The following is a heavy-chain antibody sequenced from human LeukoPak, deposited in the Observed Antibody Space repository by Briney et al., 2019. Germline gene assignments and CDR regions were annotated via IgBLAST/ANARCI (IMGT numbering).Heavy chain of an antibody. D-gene: IGHD3-10*01. V-gene: IGHV3-7*03. CDR2: IKQDGTEK. Sequence: PGGSLRLSCAASGFSFTTYWMSWVRQAPGKGLEWVTNIKQDGTEKYYVDSVKGRFTISRDDHHNTLYLQSNSLRAEDTAVYFCARGGVDYYGSGTYYLMYYFDYWGQGALVTVS. J-gene: IGHJ4*02. CDR3: ARGGVDYYGSGTYYLMYYFDY. CDR1: GFSFTTYW.